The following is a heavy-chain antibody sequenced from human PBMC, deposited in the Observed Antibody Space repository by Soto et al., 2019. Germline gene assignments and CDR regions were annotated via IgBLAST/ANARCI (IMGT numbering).Heavy chain of an antibody. J-gene: IGHJ4*02. Sequence: LSLTCTVSGASISSGRSYWSWIRQHPGKGLEWIGYMFYSGSTYYHPSLKSRVNISADTSKNQSSLRLTSVTPADTAVYYCARDNGYGHFDSWGQGTLVTVSS. CDR1: GASISSGRSY. D-gene: IGHD5-12*01. V-gene: IGHV4-31*03. CDR2: MFYSGST. CDR3: ARDNGYGHFDS.